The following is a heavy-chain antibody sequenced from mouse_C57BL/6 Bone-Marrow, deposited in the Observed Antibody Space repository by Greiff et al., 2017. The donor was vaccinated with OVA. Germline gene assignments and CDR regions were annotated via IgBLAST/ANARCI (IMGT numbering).Heavy chain of an antibody. J-gene: IGHJ2*01. D-gene: IGHD1-1*01. CDR2: INPNNGGT. Sequence: EVQLQQSGPELVKPGASVKISCKASGYTFTDYYMNWVKQSHGKSLEWIGDINPNNGGTSYNQKFKGKATLTVDKSSSTAYMELRSLTSADSAVYYCARKEDYGSPYFDYWGQGTTLTVSS. CDR1: GYTFTDYY. CDR3: ARKEDYGSPYFDY. V-gene: IGHV1-26*01.